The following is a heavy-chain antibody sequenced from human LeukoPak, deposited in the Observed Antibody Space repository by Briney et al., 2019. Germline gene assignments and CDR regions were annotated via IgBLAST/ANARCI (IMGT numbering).Heavy chain of an antibody. CDR3: ARDRMSSFDY. CDR2: ISSSSSTT. J-gene: IGHJ4*02. V-gene: IGHV3-48*01. D-gene: IGHD2-2*01. Sequence: QPGGSLRLSRAASRFTFNSYGMNWVRQAPGKGLEWISYISSSSSTTYYADSVKGRFTISRDNAKNSLYLQMNSLRAEDTAVYYCARDRMSSFDYWGQGTLVTVSS. CDR1: RFTFNSYG.